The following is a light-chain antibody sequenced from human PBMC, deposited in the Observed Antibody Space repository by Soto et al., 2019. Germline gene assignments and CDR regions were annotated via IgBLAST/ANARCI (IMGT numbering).Light chain of an antibody. CDR1: SSDVGGYNH. V-gene: IGLV2-14*03. CDR3: SSYTTSTTYV. J-gene: IGLJ1*01. Sequence: QSVLTQPASVSGSPGQSIAISCTGTSSDVGGYNHVSWYQQHPDKAPKLIIYDVSNRPSGISTRFSGSKSGNTASLTISGLQAEDEADYHCSSYTTSTTYVFGTATKLTV. CDR2: DVS.